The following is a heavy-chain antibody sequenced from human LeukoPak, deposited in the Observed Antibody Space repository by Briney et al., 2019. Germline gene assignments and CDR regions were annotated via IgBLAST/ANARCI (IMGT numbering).Heavy chain of an antibody. Sequence: SETLSLTCTVSGGSISSYYWSWIRQPPGKGLEWIGYIYYSGSTNCNPSLKSRGTISVDTSKNQLSLKLSSVTAADTAVYYCARTSSSRYLHFDYWGQGTLVTVSS. CDR1: GGSISSYY. D-gene: IGHD6-13*01. V-gene: IGHV4-59*08. J-gene: IGHJ4*02. CDR3: ARTSSSRYLHFDY. CDR2: IYYSGST.